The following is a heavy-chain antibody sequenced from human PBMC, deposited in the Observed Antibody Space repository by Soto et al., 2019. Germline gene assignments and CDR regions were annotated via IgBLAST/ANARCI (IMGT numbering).Heavy chain of an antibody. CDR3: AREPHYYGSGSYGWFDP. CDR2: VIPIFGTA. CDR1: GGTFSSYA. V-gene: IGHV1-69*01. Sequence: QVQLVQSGAEVKKPRSSVKVSCKASGGTFSSYAISWVRQAPGQGLEWMRGVIPIFGTANYTQKCHGRVTITADEATSTAYMELSSLRSEDTAVYYCAREPHYYGSGSYGWFDPWGQGTLVTVSS. J-gene: IGHJ5*02. D-gene: IGHD3-10*01.